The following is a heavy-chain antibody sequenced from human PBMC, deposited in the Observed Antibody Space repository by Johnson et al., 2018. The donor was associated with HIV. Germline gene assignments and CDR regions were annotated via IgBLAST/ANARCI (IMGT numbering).Heavy chain of an antibody. CDR1: GFTFTSYA. V-gene: IGHV3-30*14. J-gene: IGHJ3*02. Sequence: QVQLVESGGGVVQPGRSLRLSCAASGFTFTSYAMHWVRQAPGKGLEWVALISYDGSNKYYADSVRGRFTISRDNSKNTLYLQMNSLRAEDTAVYYCARVLAFDIWGQGTMVTVSS. CDR2: ISYDGSNK. CDR3: ARVLAFDI.